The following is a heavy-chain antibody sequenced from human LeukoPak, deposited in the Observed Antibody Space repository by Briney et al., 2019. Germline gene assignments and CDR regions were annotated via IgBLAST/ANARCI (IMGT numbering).Heavy chain of an antibody. Sequence: GSLRLSCAASGFTFSSYAMHWVRQAPGKGLEWVAVISYDGSNKYYADSVKGRFTISRDNSKNTLYLQMNSLRAEDTAVYYCARDTAHFWSGHRYFDYWGQGTLVTVSS. V-gene: IGHV3-30-3*01. CDR2: ISYDGSNK. CDR3: ARDTAHFWSGHRYFDY. CDR1: GFTFSSYA. J-gene: IGHJ4*02. D-gene: IGHD3-3*02.